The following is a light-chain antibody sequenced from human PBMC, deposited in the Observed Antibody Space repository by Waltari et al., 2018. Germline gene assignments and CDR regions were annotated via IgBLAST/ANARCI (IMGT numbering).Light chain of an antibody. CDR3: QQYGSSIMYT. V-gene: IGKV3-20*01. J-gene: IGKJ2*01. CDR1: QTITKRY. CDR2: GAS. Sequence: VLTQSPGTLSLSPGETATLSCRASQTITKRYFAWYQQKPGQAPSLRIYGASSRAAGVPDRFSGSGSGTDFTLTISRLEPEDFAVYFCQQYGSSIMYTFGQGTKLEIK.